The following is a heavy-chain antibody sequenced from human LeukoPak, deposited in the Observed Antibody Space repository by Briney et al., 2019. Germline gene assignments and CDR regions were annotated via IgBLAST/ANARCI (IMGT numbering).Heavy chain of an antibody. J-gene: IGHJ5*02. V-gene: IGHV4-59*01. D-gene: IGHD4-17*01. CDR1: GGSISSYY. Sequence: PSETLSLTCTVSGGSISSYYWSWIRQPPGKGLEWIGYIYYSGSTNYNPSLKSRVTISVDTSKNQFSLKLSSVTAADTAVYYCARDNYGDYPDSYNWFDPWGQGTLVTDSS. CDR2: IYYSGST. CDR3: ARDNYGDYPDSYNWFDP.